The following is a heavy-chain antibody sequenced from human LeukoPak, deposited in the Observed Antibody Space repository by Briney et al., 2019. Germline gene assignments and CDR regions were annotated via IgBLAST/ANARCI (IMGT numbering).Heavy chain of an antibody. J-gene: IGHJ3*02. CDR2: IRSKANNYAT. D-gene: IGHD3-22*01. CDR1: GFTFSGSA. V-gene: IGHV3-73*01. CDR3: TRYDTSGPPI. Sequence: GGSLRLSCAASGFTFSGSAMHWVRQASGKGLEWVGRIRSKANNYATAYAASVKGRFTISRDDSKDTAYLQMNSLKTEDTAVYYCTRYDTSGPPIWGQGTMVTVSS.